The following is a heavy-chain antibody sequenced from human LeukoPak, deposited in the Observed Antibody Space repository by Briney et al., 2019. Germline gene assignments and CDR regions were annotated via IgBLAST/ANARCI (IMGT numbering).Heavy chain of an antibody. V-gene: IGHV3-23*01. J-gene: IGHJ4*02. D-gene: IGHD2-2*02. Sequence: PGGSLRLSCAASGFTFSGYAMSWVRQAPGKGLEWVSAISGSGGSTYYADSVKGRFTIPRDNSKNTLYLQMNSLRAEDTAVYYCAKSDCSSTSCYIVDYWGQGTLVTVSS. CDR1: GFTFSGYA. CDR2: ISGSGGST. CDR3: AKSDCSSTSCYIVDY.